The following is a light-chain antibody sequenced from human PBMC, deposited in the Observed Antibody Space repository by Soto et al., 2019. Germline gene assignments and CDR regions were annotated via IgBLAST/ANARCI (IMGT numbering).Light chain of an antibody. CDR2: DDR. V-gene: IGLV3-21*02. Sequence: SSELTQPPSVSVAPGQTARITCGGNNIETKSVHWYQQRPGQAPVLVVYDDRDRPSGIPERFSGSNSGNPATLTITRVEAGDEADYYCQVWESSSDHWVFGGGTKLTVL. CDR3: QVWESSSDHWV. CDR1: NIETKS. J-gene: IGLJ3*02.